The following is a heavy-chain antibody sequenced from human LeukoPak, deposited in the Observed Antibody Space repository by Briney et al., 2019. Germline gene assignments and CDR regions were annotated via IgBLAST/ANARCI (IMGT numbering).Heavy chain of an antibody. Sequence: GGSLRLSCVASGFTFSPYSMSWVRQAPGKGLEWISYISNSVSTTYYADSVKGRFTISRDNAKNSVYLQTNSLRVEDTGVYYCTTYGRDGYKGYYWGQGTLVTVSS. CDR3: TTYGRDGYKGYY. D-gene: IGHD5-24*01. CDR1: GFTFSPYS. J-gene: IGHJ4*02. CDR2: ISNSVSTT. V-gene: IGHV3-48*04.